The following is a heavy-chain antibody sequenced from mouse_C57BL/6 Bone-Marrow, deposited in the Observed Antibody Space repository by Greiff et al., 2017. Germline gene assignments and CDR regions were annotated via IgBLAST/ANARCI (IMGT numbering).Heavy chain of an antibody. Sequence: VQLQPPGTELVKPGASVKLSCKASGYTFTSYWMHWVKQRPGQGLEWIGHINPSTGGTNYNETVKSTATLTVVKAYSTAYMQRSSLTTEDSAVYYCARSKRLRWFAYWGQGTRVTVSA. V-gene: IGHV1-53*01. CDR3: ARSKRLRWFAY. D-gene: IGHD2-4*01. CDR1: GYTFTSYW. CDR2: INPSTGGT. J-gene: IGHJ3*01.